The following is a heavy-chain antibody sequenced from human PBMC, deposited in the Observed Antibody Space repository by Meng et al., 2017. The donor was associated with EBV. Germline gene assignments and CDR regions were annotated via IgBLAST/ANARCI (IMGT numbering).Heavy chain of an antibody. Sequence: QGQLVQSWVGVRKPGSSVKVSCKTSGGPFRNYAISWVRQAPGQGLEWLGGFLPTLGAPNYAQKFHGRVSITADESTSTHYMDLSSLRSEDTAVYYCASESGRGYTPDYWGQGTLVTVSS. CDR1: GGPFRNYA. CDR2: FLPTLGAP. V-gene: IGHV1-69*01. D-gene: IGHD3-10*01. CDR3: ASESGRGYTPDY. J-gene: IGHJ4*02.